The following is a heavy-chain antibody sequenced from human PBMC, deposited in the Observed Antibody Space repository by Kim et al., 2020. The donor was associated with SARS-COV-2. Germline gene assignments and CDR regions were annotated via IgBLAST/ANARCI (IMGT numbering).Heavy chain of an antibody. CDR3: ARDSQWLVSPWYDPWRVYYYYGMDV. V-gene: IGHV7-4-1*02. CDR1: GYTFTSYA. D-gene: IGHD6-19*01. J-gene: IGHJ6*02. Sequence: ASVKVSCKASGYTFTSYAMNWVRQAPGQGLEWMGWINTNTGNPTYAQGFTGRFVFSLDTSVSTAYLQISSLKAEDTAVYYCARDSQWLVSPWYDPWRVYYYYGMDVWGQGTTVTVSS. CDR2: INTNTGNP.